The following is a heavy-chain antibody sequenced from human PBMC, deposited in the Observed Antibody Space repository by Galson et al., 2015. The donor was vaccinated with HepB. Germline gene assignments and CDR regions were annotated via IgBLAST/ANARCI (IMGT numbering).Heavy chain of an antibody. CDR1: GFNFSTYA. D-gene: IGHD2-2*01. Sequence: SLRLSCAGSGFNFSTYAMSWVRQAPGKGLECVSGINGDGTNTTYADSVKGRFTISRDNAKNTLYLQMNSLRAEDTAVYYCARVRGRYQYDAFDIWGQGTMVSVSS. CDR2: INGDGTNT. CDR3: ARVRGRYQYDAFDI. V-gene: IGHV3-74*01. J-gene: IGHJ3*02.